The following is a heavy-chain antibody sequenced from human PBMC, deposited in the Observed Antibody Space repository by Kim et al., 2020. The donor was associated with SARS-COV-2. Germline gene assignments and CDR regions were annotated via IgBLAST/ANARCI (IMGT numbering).Heavy chain of an antibody. CDR3: AKFSGNHPWFPGGYFDY. D-gene: IGHD1-26*01. V-gene: IGHV3-9*01. J-gene: IGHJ4*02. Sequence: GGSLRLSCAASGFTFGDYAMHWVRQAPGKGLEWVSGISWNSGSIVYADSVKGRFTISRDNAKNSLYLQMNSLRAEDTALYYCAKFSGNHPWFPGGYFDYWGQGTLVTVSS. CDR2: ISWNSGSI. CDR1: GFTFGDYA.